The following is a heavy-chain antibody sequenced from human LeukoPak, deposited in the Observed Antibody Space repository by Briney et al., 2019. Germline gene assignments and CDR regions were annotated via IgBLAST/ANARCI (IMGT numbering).Heavy chain of an antibody. J-gene: IGHJ4*02. V-gene: IGHV3-21*01. CDR2: ISSSSSYI. Sequence: GGSLRLSCAASGFTFSSYAMSWVRQAPGKGLEWVSSISSSSSYIYYADSVKGRVTISRDNAKNSLYLQMNSLRAEDTAVYYCARGYYDTLTGPDYWGQGTLVTVSS. D-gene: IGHD3-9*01. CDR3: ARGYYDTLTGPDY. CDR1: GFTFSSYA.